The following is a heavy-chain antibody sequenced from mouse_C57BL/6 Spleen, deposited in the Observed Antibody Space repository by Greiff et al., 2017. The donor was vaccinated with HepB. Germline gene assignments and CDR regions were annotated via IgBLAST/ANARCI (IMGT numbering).Heavy chain of an antibody. CDR2: ISSGGSYT. D-gene: IGHD2-3*01. CDR1: GFTFSSYG. J-gene: IGHJ2*01. V-gene: IGHV5-6*01. Sequence: EVHLVESGGDLVKPGGSLKLSCAASGFTFSSYGMSWVRQTPDKRLEWVATISSGGSYTYYPDSVKGRFTISRDNAKNTLYLQMSSLKSEDTAMYYCARHDDGYCDYWGQGTTLTVSS. CDR3: ARHDDGYCDY.